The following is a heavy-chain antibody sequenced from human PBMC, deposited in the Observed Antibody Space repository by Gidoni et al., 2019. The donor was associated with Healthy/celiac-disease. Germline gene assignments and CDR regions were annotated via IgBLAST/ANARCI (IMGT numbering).Heavy chain of an antibody. D-gene: IGHD3-22*01. J-gene: IGHJ4*02. CDR3: ARNYDSSGYYPGGY. CDR2: ISYDGSNK. Sequence: QVQLVESGGGVVQPGRSLRLPCAASGFTFSSYAMHWVRQAPGKGLEWVAVISYDGSNKYYADSVKGRFTISRDNSKNTLYLQMNSLRAEDTAVYYCARNYDSSGYYPGGYWGQGTLVTVSS. V-gene: IGHV3-30*04. CDR1: GFTFSSYA.